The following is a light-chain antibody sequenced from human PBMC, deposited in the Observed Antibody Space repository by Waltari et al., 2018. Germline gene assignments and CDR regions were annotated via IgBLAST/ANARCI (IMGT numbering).Light chain of an antibody. CDR1: QSVISSY. V-gene: IGKV3-20*01. J-gene: IGKJ1*01. Sequence: ELVLTQSPGTLSLSPGERATLSCRASQSVISSYLAWYQQKPGQAPRLLIYDASSRATGIPDRFSGSGSGTDFTLTISRLEPEDFAVYYCQQYGISPQTFGQGTKVEIK. CDR3: QQYGISPQT. CDR2: DAS.